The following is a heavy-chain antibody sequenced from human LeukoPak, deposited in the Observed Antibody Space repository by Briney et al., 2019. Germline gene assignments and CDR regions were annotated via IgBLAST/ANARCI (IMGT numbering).Heavy chain of an antibody. CDR2: ISYDGSNK. Sequence: PGGSLRLSCAASGFTFSSYGMHWVRQAPGKGLEWLAVISYDGSNKYYADSVKGRFTISRDNSKNTLYLQMNSLRAEDTAVYYCAKSMYYYDSFGAFDIWGQGTMVTVSS. D-gene: IGHD3-22*01. J-gene: IGHJ3*02. V-gene: IGHV3-30*18. CDR1: GFTFSSYG. CDR3: AKSMYYYDSFGAFDI.